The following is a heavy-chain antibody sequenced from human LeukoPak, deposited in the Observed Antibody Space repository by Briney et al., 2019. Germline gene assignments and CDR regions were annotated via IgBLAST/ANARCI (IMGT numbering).Heavy chain of an antibody. Sequence: ASVTVSCKASGYTFTGYYMHWVRQAPGQGLEWMGWINPNSGGTNYAQKFQGRVTMTRHTSISTAYMELSRLRSDDTAVYYCARALSRVVVAATSYWGQGTLVTVSS. J-gene: IGHJ4*02. CDR3: ARALSRVVVAATSY. V-gene: IGHV1-2*02. CDR2: INPNSGGT. CDR1: GYTFTGYY. D-gene: IGHD2-15*01.